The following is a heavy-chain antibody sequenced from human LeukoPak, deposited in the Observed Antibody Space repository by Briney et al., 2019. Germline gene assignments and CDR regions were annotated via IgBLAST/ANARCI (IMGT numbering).Heavy chain of an antibody. CDR1: GFTFSSYA. J-gene: IGHJ6*02. CDR2: ISYDGGNK. V-gene: IGHV3-30*18. D-gene: IGHD6-13*01. CDR3: AKGGEMSSSWYLYHYYYGMDV. Sequence: GGSLILSCAASGFTFSSYAMHRVGRAPGRGLEGGAVISYDGGNKYYADSVKGRFTISRDNSKNTLYLQMNSLRAEDTAVYYCAKGGEMSSSWYLYHYYYGMDVWGQGPTVIVSS.